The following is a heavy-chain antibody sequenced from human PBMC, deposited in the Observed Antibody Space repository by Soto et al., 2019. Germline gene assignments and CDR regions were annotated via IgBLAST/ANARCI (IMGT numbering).Heavy chain of an antibody. J-gene: IGHJ4*02. Sequence: ASETLSLTCKVSGDSVSSGRDFWSWIRQHPGMALEWIGYISYSGTTYYTPSLRSRVSISIDTSQNQFSLRLDSVTAADTAVYYCERGSPMLGAKTFFDYWGQGTRVTVSS. CDR2: ISYSGTT. CDR3: ERGSPMLGAKTFFDY. CDR1: GDSVSSGRDF. V-gene: IGHV4-31*03. D-gene: IGHD1-26*01.